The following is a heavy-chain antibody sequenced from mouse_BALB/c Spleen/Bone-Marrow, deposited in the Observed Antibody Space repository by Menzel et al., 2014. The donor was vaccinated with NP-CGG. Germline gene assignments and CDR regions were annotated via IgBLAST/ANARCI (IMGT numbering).Heavy chain of an antibody. D-gene: IGHD2-2*01. CDR3: ARWLPLAY. CDR1: GLNIKDTY. CDR2: IDPANGNT. V-gene: IGHV14-3*02. Sequence: EVQGVESGAELVKPGASVKLSCTASGLNIKDTYMHWVKQRPEQGLEWIGRIDPANGNTKYDPKFQGKATITADTSSNTAYLQLSSLTSEDTAVYYCARWLPLAYWGQGTLVTVSA. J-gene: IGHJ3*01.